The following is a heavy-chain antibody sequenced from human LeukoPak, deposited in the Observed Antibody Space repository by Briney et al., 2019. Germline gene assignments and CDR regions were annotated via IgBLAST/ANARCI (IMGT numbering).Heavy chain of an antibody. CDR1: GFTFSSYA. J-gene: IGHJ4*02. Sequence: SGGSLRLSCAASGFTFSSYAMSWVRQAPGKGLEWVSAISGSGGSTYYADSVKGRFTISRDNSKNTLYLQMNSLRAEDTAVYYCAKAPDIVVVPARFDYWGQGTLVTVSS. CDR2: ISGSGGST. CDR3: AKAPDIVVVPARFDY. V-gene: IGHV3-23*01. D-gene: IGHD2-2*01.